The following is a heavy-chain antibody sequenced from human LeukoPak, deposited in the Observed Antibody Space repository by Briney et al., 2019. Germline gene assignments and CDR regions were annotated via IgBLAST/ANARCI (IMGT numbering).Heavy chain of an antibody. Sequence: GGSLRLSCAASGFTFSSYAMSWVRQAPGKGLEWVSAISGSGGSTYYADSVKGRFTISRDNPKNTLYLQMNSLRAEDTAVYYCAKDPYYYDSSGPPDYWGQGTLVTVSS. CDR3: AKDPYYYDSSGPPDY. V-gene: IGHV3-23*01. CDR2: ISGSGGST. D-gene: IGHD3-22*01. CDR1: GFTFSSYA. J-gene: IGHJ4*02.